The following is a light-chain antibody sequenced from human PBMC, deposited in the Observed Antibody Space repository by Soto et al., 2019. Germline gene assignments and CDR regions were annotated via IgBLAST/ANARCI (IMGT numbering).Light chain of an antibody. J-gene: IGKJ1*01. CDR1: RSVSSN. CDR3: QQYHNWPPWT. CDR2: GAS. Sequence: EIVMTQSPATLSVSPGDRATLSCRASRSVSSNLAWYQQKPGQAPRLLIYGASTRATGIPARFSGSGSGTEFTLTISSLQSEDFAVYYCQQYHNWPPWTFGQGTKVEIK. V-gene: IGKV3-15*01.